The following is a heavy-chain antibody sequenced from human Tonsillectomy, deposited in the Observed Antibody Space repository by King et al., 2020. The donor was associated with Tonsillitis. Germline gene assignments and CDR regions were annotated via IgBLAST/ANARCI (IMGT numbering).Heavy chain of an antibody. V-gene: IGHV3-30*18. CDR1: GFTFSTYG. Sequence: QLVQSGGGVVQPGRSLRLSCAASGFTFSTYGMSWVRLAPGKGLDWLAFISYDGSNKDYADSVKGRFTLSRDNSKKTLYLQMHSLRAEDTALYYCAKDGPGGAFDLWGQGTTVTV. J-gene: IGHJ3*01. CDR3: AKDGPGGAFDL. CDR2: ISYDGSNK. D-gene: IGHD1-26*01.